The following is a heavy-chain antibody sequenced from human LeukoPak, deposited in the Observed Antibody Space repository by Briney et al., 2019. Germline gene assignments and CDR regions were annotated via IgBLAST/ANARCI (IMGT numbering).Heavy chain of an antibody. CDR1: AYSINIGYY. J-gene: IGHJ4*02. CDR2: FYHSGST. D-gene: IGHD1/OR15-1a*01. CDR3: ARGVGTGPIGY. Sequence: SETLSLTCAVSAYSINIGYYWGWIRQPPGKGLEWIVSFYHSGSTYYNSSLKSRVTLSVDTSKNQFSLKMSSVTAADTAMYYCARGVGTGPIGYWGQGTLVTVSS. V-gene: IGHV4-38-2*01.